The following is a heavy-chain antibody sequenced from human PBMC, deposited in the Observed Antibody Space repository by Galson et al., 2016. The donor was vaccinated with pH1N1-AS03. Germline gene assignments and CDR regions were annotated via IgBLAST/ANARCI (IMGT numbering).Heavy chain of an antibody. CDR2: INADSGDT. V-gene: IGHV1-2*02. D-gene: IGHD3-3*01. J-gene: IGHJ5*02. Sequence: SVKVSCKASGYTFTAYYMHWVRQAPGQGLEWMGWINADSGDTNYAQKFRGRVTLTRDKSTSTDYMELGTVRSDDTAVYYCAKDVNCDFWVGYFGPDLWGQGTLVTVSS. CDR3: AKDVNCDFWVGYFGPDL. CDR1: GYTFTAYY.